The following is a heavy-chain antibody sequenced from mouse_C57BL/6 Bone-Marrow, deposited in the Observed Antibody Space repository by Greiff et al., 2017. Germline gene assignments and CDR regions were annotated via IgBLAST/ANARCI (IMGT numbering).Heavy chain of an antibody. CDR2: LDPSDSYT. Sequence: QVQLKQPGAELVMPGASVKLSCKASGYTFTSYWMHWVKQRPGQGLEWIGELDPSDSYTNYNQKFKGKSTLTLDTSSSTAYMQLSSLTSEDSAVYYCARGPHSHDGDYVRSYWYFDVWGTGTTVTVSS. J-gene: IGHJ1*03. D-gene: IGHD2-3*01. CDR1: GYTFTSYW. CDR3: ARGPHSHDGDYVRSYWYFDV. V-gene: IGHV1-69*01.